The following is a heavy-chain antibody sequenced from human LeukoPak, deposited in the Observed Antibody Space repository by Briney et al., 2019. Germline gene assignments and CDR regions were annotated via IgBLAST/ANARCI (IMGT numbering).Heavy chain of an antibody. CDR1: GGSISSGSYY. V-gene: IGHV4-61*10. CDR2: IYYSGST. Sequence: PSQTLSLTCTVSGGSISSGSYYWNWIRQPAGKGLEWIGYIYYSGSTNYNPSLKSRVTISVDTSKNQFSLKLSSVTAADTAVYYCARDLGATDNWFDPWGQGTLVTVSS. J-gene: IGHJ5*02. CDR3: ARDLGATDNWFDP. D-gene: IGHD1-26*01.